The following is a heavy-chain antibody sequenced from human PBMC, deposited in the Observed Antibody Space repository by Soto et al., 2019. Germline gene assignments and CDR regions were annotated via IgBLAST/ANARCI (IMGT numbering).Heavy chain of an antibody. CDR2: ISGSGGST. V-gene: IGHV3-23*01. Sequence: EVQLLESGGGLVQPGGALRLSCAASGFTFSSYAMSWVRQAPGKGLEWVSAISGSGGSTYYADSVKGRFTISRDNSKNTLYLQMISLRAEDTAVYYCAKDISGSPDPDYWGQGTLVTVSS. J-gene: IGHJ4*02. D-gene: IGHD3-10*01. CDR3: AKDISGSPDPDY. CDR1: GFTFSSYA.